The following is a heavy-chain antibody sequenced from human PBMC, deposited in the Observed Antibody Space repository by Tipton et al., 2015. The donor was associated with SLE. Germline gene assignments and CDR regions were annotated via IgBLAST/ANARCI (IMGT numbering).Heavy chain of an antibody. D-gene: IGHD6-13*01. CDR2: IDNSGKT. V-gene: IGHV4-31*03. Sequence: TLSLTCTVSGDAISRGVSHWSWIRQHPGKGLEWIGYIDNSGKTYYNPSLRSRLTISLDTSKNQFSLRLSSVTAADTAVYYCAREGDSAAGGPLDYWGQGTLATVSS. CDR1: GDAISRGVSH. J-gene: IGHJ4*02. CDR3: AREGDSAAGGPLDY.